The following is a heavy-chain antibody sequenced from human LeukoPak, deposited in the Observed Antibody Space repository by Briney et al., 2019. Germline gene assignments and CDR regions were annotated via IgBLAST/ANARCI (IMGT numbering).Heavy chain of an antibody. CDR2: IKQEGSEK. CDR3: ARVGGSGSYYTVYYYYYMDV. D-gene: IGHD3-10*01. Sequence: GGCLRPSCAASGFTFSSYWMSWVRQAPGKGLEWVANIKQEGSEKYYVDSVKGRFTISRDNAKNSLYLQMNSLRAEDTAVYYCARVGGSGSYYTVYYYYYMDVWGKGTTVTISS. V-gene: IGHV3-7*01. CDR1: GFTFSSYW. J-gene: IGHJ6*03.